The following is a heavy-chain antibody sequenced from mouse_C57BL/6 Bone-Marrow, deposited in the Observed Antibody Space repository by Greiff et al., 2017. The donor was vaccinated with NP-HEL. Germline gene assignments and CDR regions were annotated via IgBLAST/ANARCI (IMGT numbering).Heavy chain of an antibody. J-gene: IGHJ2*01. V-gene: IGHV1-61*01. CDR3: ARVRLNGPEYYLDY. CDR2: IYPSDSET. Sequence: QVQLQQPGAELVRPGSSVKLSCTASGYTFTSYWMDWVKQRPGQGLEWIGNIYPSDSETHYNEKFKDQATLTVDKSSSTAYMQLSSLTSDDSAVYYCARVRLNGPEYYLDYWGQGTTLTVSS. CDR1: GYTFTSYW. D-gene: IGHD1-3*01.